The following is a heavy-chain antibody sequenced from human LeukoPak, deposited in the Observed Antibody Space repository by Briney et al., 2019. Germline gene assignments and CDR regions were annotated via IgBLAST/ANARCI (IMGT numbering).Heavy chain of an antibody. D-gene: IGHD6-13*01. J-gene: IGHJ4*02. Sequence: PGGSLRLSCATSGFTFSNYGMHWVRQAPGKGLEWVAVVSYEGKSQYYADSVRGRFTISRDNSKNTLYLQMNSLRCEDAAGYYCAKEGTAQISTWYDYWGQGTLVTVSS. CDR3: AKEGTAQISTWYDY. V-gene: IGHV3-30*18. CDR1: GFTFSNYG. CDR2: VSYEGKSQ.